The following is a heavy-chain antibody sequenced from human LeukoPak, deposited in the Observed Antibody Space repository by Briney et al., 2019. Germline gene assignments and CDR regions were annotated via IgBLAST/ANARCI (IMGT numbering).Heavy chain of an antibody. CDR3: AKLGTVDAFDV. V-gene: IGHV3-30*02. Sequence: GGSLRLSCAASGFTFSNYGMHWVRQAPGKGLEWVSFIRYDGINKYYADSVKGRFTISRDNSKNTLYLQMNSLRVEDTAVYYCAKLGTVDAFDVWGQGTMVTVSS. J-gene: IGHJ3*01. D-gene: IGHD3-16*01. CDR1: GFTFSNYG. CDR2: IRYDGINK.